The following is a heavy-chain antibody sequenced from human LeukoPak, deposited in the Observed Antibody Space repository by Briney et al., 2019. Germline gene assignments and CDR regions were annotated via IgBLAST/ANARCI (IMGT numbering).Heavy chain of an antibody. J-gene: IGHJ4*02. CDR1: GGSFSGYY. V-gene: IGHV4-34*01. CDR2: INHSGST. CDR3: ARGKVSDY. Sequence: PSETPSLTCAVYGGSFSGYYWSWIRQPPGKGLEWIGEINHSGSTNYNPSLKSRVTISVDTSKNQFSLKLSSVTAADTAVYYCARGKVSDYWGQGTLVTVSS.